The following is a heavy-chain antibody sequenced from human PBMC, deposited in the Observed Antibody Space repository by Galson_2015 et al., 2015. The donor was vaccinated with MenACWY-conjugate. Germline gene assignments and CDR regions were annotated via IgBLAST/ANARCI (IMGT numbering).Heavy chain of an antibody. CDR2: FDPEDGET. J-gene: IGHJ4*02. V-gene: IGHV1-24*01. CDR3: ATDGSSGSYLFDY. CDR1: GYTLTELS. Sequence: SVKVSCKVSGYTLTELSMHWVRQAPGKGLEWMGGFDPEDGETIYAQKFQGRVTMTEDTSTDTAYMELSSLRSEDTAVYYCATDGSSGSYLFDYWGQGTLVTDSS. D-gene: IGHD1-26*01.